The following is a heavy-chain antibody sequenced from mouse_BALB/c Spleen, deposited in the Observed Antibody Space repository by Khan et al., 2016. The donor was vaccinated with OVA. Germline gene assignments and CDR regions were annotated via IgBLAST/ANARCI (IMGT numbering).Heavy chain of an antibody. CDR2: ISYSGNT. Sequence: EVQLQESGPGLVKPSQSLSLTCTVTGYSITSEFAWNWIRQFPGNKLEWMGYISYSGNTRYNPSPKSLTSIIRDTSRNQFFLQLNSVTTEDTATYYCARKDYYDYDPFPYWGQGTLVTVSA. CDR1: GYSITSEFA. D-gene: IGHD2-4*01. CDR3: ARKDYYDYDPFPY. V-gene: IGHV3-2*02. J-gene: IGHJ3*01.